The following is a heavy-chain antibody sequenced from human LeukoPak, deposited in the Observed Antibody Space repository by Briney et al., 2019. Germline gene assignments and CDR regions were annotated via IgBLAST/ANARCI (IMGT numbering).Heavy chain of an antibody. CDR1: GFTFSSYG. V-gene: IGHV3-21*01. CDR3: ARAYSGRYGLGYYYMDV. Sequence: GGSLRLSCAASGFTFSSYGMRWVRRAPGKGLEWVSSISTSSSYIYYADSVKGRFTISRDNAKNSLYLQMNSLRAEDTAVYYSARAYSGRYGLGYYYMDVWGKGTTVTISS. CDR2: ISTSSSYI. J-gene: IGHJ6*03. D-gene: IGHD1-26*01.